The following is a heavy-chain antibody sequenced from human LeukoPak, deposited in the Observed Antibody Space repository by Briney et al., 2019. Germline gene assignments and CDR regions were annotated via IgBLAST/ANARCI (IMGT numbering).Heavy chain of an antibody. CDR2: IKQDGSDK. CDR1: GFTFSNYG. J-gene: IGHJ4*02. CDR3: ARLTGTTGFDY. D-gene: IGHD1-1*01. V-gene: IGHV3-7*01. Sequence: PGGSLRLSCEATGFTFSNYGMHWVRQAPGKGLEWVANIKQDGSDKYYVDSVKGRFTISRDNAKNSLYLQLNSLRADDTAVYYCARLTGTTGFDYWGQGTLVIVSS.